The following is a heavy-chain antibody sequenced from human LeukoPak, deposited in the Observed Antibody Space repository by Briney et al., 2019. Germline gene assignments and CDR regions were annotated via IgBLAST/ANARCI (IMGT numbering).Heavy chain of an antibody. CDR2: ISGSGGST. Sequence: GGSLRLSCTASGFTFGDYAMSWVRQAPGKGLEWVSAISGSGGSTYHADSMKGRFTISRDNSKNTLYLQMNSLRAEDTAVYYCAKMGVVAARPGTFDYWGQGTLVTVSS. D-gene: IGHD6-6*01. V-gene: IGHV3-23*01. CDR3: AKMGVVAARPGTFDY. J-gene: IGHJ4*02. CDR1: GFTFGDYA.